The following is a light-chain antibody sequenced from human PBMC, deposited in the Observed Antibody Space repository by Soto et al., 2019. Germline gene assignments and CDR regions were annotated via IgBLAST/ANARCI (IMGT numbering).Light chain of an antibody. Sequence: EIVMTQSPANLSVSPGERATLSCRASQSVSRNLAWYQQKPGQGPRLLIYGASTRATSIPARFSGSGSGTEFTLTINSLQSEDFAVYYCQQYNQWSPYTCGQGTKLAIK. J-gene: IGKJ2*01. CDR3: QQYNQWSPYT. CDR1: QSVSRN. CDR2: GAS. V-gene: IGKV3-15*01.